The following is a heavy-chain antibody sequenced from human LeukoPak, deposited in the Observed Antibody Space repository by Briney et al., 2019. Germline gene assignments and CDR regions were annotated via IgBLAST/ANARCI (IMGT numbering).Heavy chain of an antibody. CDR1: GVSISSGDYY. J-gene: IGHJ4*02. D-gene: IGHD5-18*01. CDR3: AREGEGYSYGYYFDY. V-gene: IGHV4-30-4*01. CDR2: IYYSGST. Sequence: SETLSLTCTVSGVSISSGDYYWSWLRQPPGKGLEWIGYIYYSGSTYYNPSLKSRVTISVDTSKNQFSLKLSSVTAADTAVYYCAREGEGYSYGYYFDYWGQGTLVTVSS.